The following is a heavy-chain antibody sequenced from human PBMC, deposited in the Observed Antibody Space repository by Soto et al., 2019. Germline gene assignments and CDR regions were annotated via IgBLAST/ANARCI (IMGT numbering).Heavy chain of an antibody. CDR1: GDSVSSNSAA. D-gene: IGHD3-10*01. CDR2: TYYRSKWYN. Sequence: SQTLSLTCAISGDSVSSNSAAWNWIRQSPSRGLEWLGRTYYRSKWYNDYAVSVKSRITINPDTSKNQFSLQLNSVTPEDTAVYYCARWGFVAGRVYYYYGMDVWGQGTKVTVSS. J-gene: IGHJ6*02. V-gene: IGHV6-1*01. CDR3: ARWGFVAGRVYYYYGMDV.